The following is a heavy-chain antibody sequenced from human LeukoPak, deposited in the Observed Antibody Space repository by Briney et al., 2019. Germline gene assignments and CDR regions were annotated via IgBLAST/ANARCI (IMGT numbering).Heavy chain of an antibody. D-gene: IGHD1-20*01. V-gene: IGHV3-48*04. J-gene: IGHJ4*02. CDR3: AKDQRLTADY. CDR1: GFTFSDYS. CDR2: ISFSVNTK. Sequence: GGSLRLSCAASGFTFSDYSMNWVRQAPGKGLEWVSYISFSVNTKYYGDSVKGRFTISRDNAKNSLYLHMDSLRAEDTAVYYCAKDQRLTADYWGQGTLVTVSS.